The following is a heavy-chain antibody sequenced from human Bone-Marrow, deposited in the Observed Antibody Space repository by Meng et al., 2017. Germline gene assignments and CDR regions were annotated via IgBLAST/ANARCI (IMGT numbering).Heavy chain of an antibody. D-gene: IGHD3-16*01. Sequence: GESLKISCAASGLTFSPYGVHWGRQAPGKGLEWVANIKQDGSEKYYVDSVKGRFTISRDNAKTSLYLQMNSLRAEDTAVYYCARAGLQAQGGYYYGMDVWGQGTTVTVSS. CDR3: ARAGLQAQGGYYYGMDV. V-gene: IGHV3-7*01. CDR2: IKQDGSEK. CDR1: GLTFSPYG. J-gene: IGHJ6*02.